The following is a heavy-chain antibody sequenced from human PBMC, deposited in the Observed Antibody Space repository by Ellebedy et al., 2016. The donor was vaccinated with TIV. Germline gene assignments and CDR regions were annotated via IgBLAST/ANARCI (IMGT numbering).Heavy chain of an antibody. CDR2: ISGNGRST. CDR1: GFTFSNYA. D-gene: IGHD1-26*01. CDR3: AKDHEQLLVPNWFDP. Sequence: GGSLRLSXAASGFTFSNYAMTWVRQTPGKGLEWVSGISGNGRSTYYAGSVRGRFTISRDNSKNTLHLQMISLRVDDTAVYYCAKDHEQLLVPNWFDPWGQGTLVTVSS. J-gene: IGHJ5*02. V-gene: IGHV3-23*01.